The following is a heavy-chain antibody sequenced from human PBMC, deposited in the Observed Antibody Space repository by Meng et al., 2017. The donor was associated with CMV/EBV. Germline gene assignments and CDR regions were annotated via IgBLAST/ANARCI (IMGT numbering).Heavy chain of an antibody. V-gene: IGHV1-2*02. CDR2: INPNSGGT. Sequence: ASVKVSCKASGYTFTGYYMHWVRQAPGQGLEWMGWINPNSGGTNYAQKFQGRVTMTRDTSISTAYMELSRLRSDDTAVYYCARPTCSTSCYSLNDAFDIWGQGTMVTVSS. CDR1: GYTFTGYY. CDR3: ARPTCSTSCYSLNDAFDI. D-gene: IGHD2-2*02. J-gene: IGHJ3*02.